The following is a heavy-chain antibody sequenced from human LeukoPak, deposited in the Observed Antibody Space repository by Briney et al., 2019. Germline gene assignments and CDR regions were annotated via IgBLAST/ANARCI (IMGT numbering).Heavy chain of an antibody. CDR3: AKEFIAAAGISAFDI. D-gene: IGHD6-13*01. J-gene: IGHJ3*02. CDR1: GFTLSSYA. V-gene: IGHV3-23*01. CDR2: ISGSGGST. Sequence: HTGGSLRLSCVVSGFTLSSYAMSWVRQAPGKGLGWVSAISGSGGSTYYADSVKGRFTISRDNSKNTLYLQMNSLRAEDTAVYYCAKEFIAAAGISAFDIWGQGTMVTVSS.